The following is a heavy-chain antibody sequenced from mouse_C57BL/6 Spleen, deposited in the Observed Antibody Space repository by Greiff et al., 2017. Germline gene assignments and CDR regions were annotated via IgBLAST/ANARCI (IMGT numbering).Heavy chain of an antibody. Sequence: EVQRVESGPGLVKPSQSLSLTCSVTGYSITSGYYWNWIRQFPGNKLEWMGYISYDGSNNYNPSLKNRISITRDTSKNQFFLKLNSVTTEDTATYYCARGYYEAMDYWGQGTSVTVSS. D-gene: IGHD2-4*01. CDR3: ARGYYEAMDY. CDR1: GYSITSGYY. J-gene: IGHJ4*01. V-gene: IGHV3-6*01. CDR2: ISYDGSN.